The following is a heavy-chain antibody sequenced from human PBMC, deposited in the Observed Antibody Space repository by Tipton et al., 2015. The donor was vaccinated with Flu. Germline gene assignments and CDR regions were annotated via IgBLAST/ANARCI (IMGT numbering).Heavy chain of an antibody. CDR2: IYSSGST. V-gene: IGHV4-39*07. D-gene: IGHD6-19*01. CDR3: VREKDSSGSEYFQH. CDR1: GASISSRSYY. Sequence: TLSLTCTVSGASISSRSYYWGWIRQPPGKGLEWIGCIYSSGSTYYNPSLKSRVTISLDTSKNQFSLKLSSVTAADTAVYYCVREKDSSGSEYFQHWGQGTLVTVSS. J-gene: IGHJ1*01.